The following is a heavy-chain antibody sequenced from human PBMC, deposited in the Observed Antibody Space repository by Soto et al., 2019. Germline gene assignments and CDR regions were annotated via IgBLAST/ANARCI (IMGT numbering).Heavy chain of an antibody. J-gene: IGHJ3*02. CDR2: ISSSSSTI. V-gene: IGHV3-48*01. Sequence: GGSLRLSCAASGFTFSSYSMNWVRQAPGKGLEWVSYISSSSSTIYYADSVKGRFTISRDNAKNSLYLQMNSLRAEDTAVYYCARDGAVWMVNDAFDIWGQGTMVTVSS. D-gene: IGHD3-3*01. CDR3: ARDGAVWMVNDAFDI. CDR1: GFTFSSYS.